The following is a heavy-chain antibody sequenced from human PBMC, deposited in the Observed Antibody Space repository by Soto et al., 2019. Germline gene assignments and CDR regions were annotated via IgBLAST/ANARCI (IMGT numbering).Heavy chain of an antibody. CDR1: GGTCSSSA. Sequence: SVKVSCEASGGTCSSSAISWVRQAPGQGVEWMGGIIPIFGTANYAQKFQGRVTITSDESTSTAYMEPSSLRTEDTAVYYCARDRDYGMDVSGQGTTVTVSS. CDR2: IIPIFGTA. V-gene: IGHV1-69*13. CDR3: ARDRDYGMDV. J-gene: IGHJ6*02.